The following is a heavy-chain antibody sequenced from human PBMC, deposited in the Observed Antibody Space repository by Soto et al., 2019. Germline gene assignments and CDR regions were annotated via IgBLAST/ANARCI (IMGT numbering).Heavy chain of an antibody. CDR1: GGSISSSSYY. J-gene: IGHJ6*03. V-gene: IGHV4-39*01. CDR3: ASPGIAAAGSVRYYYYDMDV. Sequence: PSETLSLTCTVSGGSISSSSYYWGWIRQPPGKGLEWIGSIYYSGSTYYNPSLKSRVTISVDTSKNQFSLKLSPVTAADTAVYYCASPGIAAAGSVRYYYYDMDVWGKGTTVT. CDR2: IYYSGST. D-gene: IGHD6-13*01.